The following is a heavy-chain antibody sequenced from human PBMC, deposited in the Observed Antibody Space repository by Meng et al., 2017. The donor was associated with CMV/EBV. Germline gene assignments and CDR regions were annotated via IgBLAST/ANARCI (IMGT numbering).Heavy chain of an antibody. V-gene: IGHV3-30*02. D-gene: IGHD3-10*01. CDR3: AKEDGSGSYSIDY. Sequence: VQLGESGGGVVPPGGSLRLSCAASGFTFSSYGMHWVRQAPGKGLEWVAFIRYDGSNKYYADSVKGRFTISRDNSKNTLYLQMNSLRAEDTAVYYCAKEDGSGSYSIDYWGQGTLVTVSS. CDR2: IRYDGSNK. J-gene: IGHJ4*02. CDR1: GFTFSSYG.